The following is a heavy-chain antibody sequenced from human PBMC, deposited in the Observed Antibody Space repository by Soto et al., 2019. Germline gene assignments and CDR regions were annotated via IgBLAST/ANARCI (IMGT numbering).Heavy chain of an antibody. CDR2: IIPILDIA. CDR1: GGTFSTYT. D-gene: IGHD1-26*01. CDR3: AKGKWALPVDWFDP. J-gene: IGHJ5*02. Sequence: QVQLVQSGAEVKKPGSSVKVSCQASGGTFSTYTISWVRQAPGQRLEWMGRIIPILDIAHYARKFQGRVTITADKSTSTTYMALNSLRADDTAVYFCAKGKWALPVDWFDPWGQGTLVTVSS. V-gene: IGHV1-69*02.